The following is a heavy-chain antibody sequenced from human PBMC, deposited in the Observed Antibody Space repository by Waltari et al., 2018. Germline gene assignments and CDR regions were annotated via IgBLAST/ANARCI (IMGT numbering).Heavy chain of an antibody. D-gene: IGHD6-6*01. Sequence: QVQLVESGGGVVQPGRSLRLSCAASGFTFSSYGMHWVRQAPGKGLEWVSLIYNGGSTNDAGSVKGRFIISKYNSKNTLNLQINSLRPDDTGIYYCARNGPIIAARPDPWGQGTQVTVSS. CDR3: ARNGPIIAARPDP. J-gene: IGHJ5*02. CDR1: GFTFSSYG. V-gene: IGHV3-NL1*01. CDR2: IYNGGST.